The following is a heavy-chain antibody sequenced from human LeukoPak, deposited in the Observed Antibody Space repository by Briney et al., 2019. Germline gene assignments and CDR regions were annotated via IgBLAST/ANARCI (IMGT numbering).Heavy chain of an antibody. D-gene: IGHD3-22*01. Sequence: GGSLRLSCAASGFTFSSYAMTWVRQAPGKGPEWVSDITGSGGSTYYADSVKGRFTISRDNSKNTLYLQMNGLRAEDTAVYYCARARNHYYDSSGAFYDYWGQGTLVTVSS. J-gene: IGHJ4*02. CDR3: ARARNHYYDSSGAFYDY. CDR1: GFTFSSYA. CDR2: ITGSGGST. V-gene: IGHV3-23*01.